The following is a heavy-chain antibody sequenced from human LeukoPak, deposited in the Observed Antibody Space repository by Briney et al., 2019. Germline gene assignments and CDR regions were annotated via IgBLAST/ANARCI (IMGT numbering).Heavy chain of an antibody. V-gene: IGHV1-2*02. CDR2: INPNSGGT. Sequence: ASVKVSCKASGYTFTGYYMHWVRQAPGQGLEWMGWINPNSGGTNYAQKFQGRVTMTRDTSISTAYMELSRLRSDDTAVYYCAGEGIAARPVGYYYYYGMDVWGQGTTVTVSS. CDR3: AGEGIAARPVGYYYYYGMDV. J-gene: IGHJ6*02. D-gene: IGHD6-6*01. CDR1: GYTFTGYY.